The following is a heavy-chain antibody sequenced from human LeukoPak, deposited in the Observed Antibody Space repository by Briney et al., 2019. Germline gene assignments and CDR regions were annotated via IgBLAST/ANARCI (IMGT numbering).Heavy chain of an antibody. CDR1: GYTFTGYY. CDR3: ARGGAYYYDSSGYFRQFDY. V-gene: IGHV1-2*02. CDR2: INPNSGGT. J-gene: IGHJ4*02. D-gene: IGHD3-22*01. Sequence: ASVKVSCKASGYTFTGYYMHWVRQAPRQGLEWMGWINPNSGGTNYAQKFQGRVTMTRDTSISTAYMELSRLRSDDTAVYYCARGGAYYYDSSGYFRQFDYWGQGTLVTVSS.